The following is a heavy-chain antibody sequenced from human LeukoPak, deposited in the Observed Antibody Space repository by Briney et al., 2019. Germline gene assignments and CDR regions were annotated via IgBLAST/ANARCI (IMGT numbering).Heavy chain of an antibody. Sequence: SETLTLTCAVYVGSFSGYYWSWIRQPPGKGLEWIGEINHSGSTNYNPSLKSRVTVSVDTSKNQFSLKLSSVTAADTAVYYCARCLMFIESRFDYRGQGTLVTVSS. CDR3: ARCLMFIESRFDY. J-gene: IGHJ4*02. D-gene: IGHD2-15*01. CDR2: INHSGST. CDR1: VGSFSGYY. V-gene: IGHV4-34*01.